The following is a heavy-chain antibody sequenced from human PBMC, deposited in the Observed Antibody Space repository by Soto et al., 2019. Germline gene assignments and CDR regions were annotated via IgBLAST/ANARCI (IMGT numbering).Heavy chain of an antibody. CDR1: GGSISSSSYY. V-gene: IGHV4-39*01. J-gene: IGHJ5*02. D-gene: IGHD4-4*01. Sequence: SETLSLTCTVSGGSISSSSYYWGWIRQPPGKGLEWIGSIYCSGSTYYNPSLKSRVTISVDTSKNQFSLKLSSVTAADTAVYYFARRSGYSNSYNWFDLWGQGTLVTVSS. CDR2: IYCSGST. CDR3: ARRSGYSNSYNWFDL.